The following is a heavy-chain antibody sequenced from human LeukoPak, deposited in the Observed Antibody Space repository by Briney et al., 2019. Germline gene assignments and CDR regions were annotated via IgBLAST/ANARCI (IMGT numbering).Heavy chain of an antibody. V-gene: IGHV1-2*02. CDR1: GYTFTGYY. J-gene: IGHJ4*02. Sequence: ASVKVSCKASGYTFTGYYMHWVRQAPGQGLEWMGWINPNSGGTNYAQKLQGRVTMTTDTSTSTAYMELRSLRSDDTAVYYCVITGYYYGSGTELDYWGRGTLVTVSS. D-gene: IGHD3-10*01. CDR2: INPNSGGT. CDR3: VITGYYYGSGTELDY.